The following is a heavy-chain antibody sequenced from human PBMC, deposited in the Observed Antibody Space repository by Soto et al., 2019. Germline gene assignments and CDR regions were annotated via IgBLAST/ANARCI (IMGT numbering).Heavy chain of an antibody. CDR1: GGSVSSGSYY. J-gene: IGHJ6*02. Sequence: PSETLSLTXTVSGGSVSSGSYYWSWIRQPPGKGLEWIGYIYYSGSTNYNPSLKSRVTISVDTSKNQFSLKLSSVTAADTAVYYCASGVYYDFWSGYYTYYGMDVWGQGTTVTVSS. CDR2: IYYSGST. V-gene: IGHV4-61*01. CDR3: ASGVYYDFWSGYYTYYGMDV. D-gene: IGHD3-3*01.